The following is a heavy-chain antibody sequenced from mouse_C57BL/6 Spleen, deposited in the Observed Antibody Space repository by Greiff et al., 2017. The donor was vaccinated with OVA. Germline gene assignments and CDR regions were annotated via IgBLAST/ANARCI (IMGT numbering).Heavy chain of an antibody. V-gene: IGHV2-2*01. CDR2: IWTGGST. CDR3: ARKWEVYFDY. J-gene: IGHJ2*01. Sequence: QVQLQQSGPGLVRPSQSLSITCTVSGFSLTSSGVHWVRQSPGKGLEWLGVIWTGGSTDYNKAFLSRLSIRKDNSKSQVFFKMNSLQAEDTAIYYCARKWEVYFDYWGQGTTLTVSS. D-gene: IGHD4-1*01. CDR1: GFSLTSSG.